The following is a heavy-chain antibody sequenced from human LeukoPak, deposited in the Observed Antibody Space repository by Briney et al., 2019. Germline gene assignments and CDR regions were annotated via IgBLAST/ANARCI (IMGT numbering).Heavy chain of an antibody. D-gene: IGHD6-13*01. CDR1: GFTFSSYD. J-gene: IGHJ3*02. CDR2: LSYDGSKK. Sequence: GGSLRLSCAASGFTFSSYDMSWIRQTPSKGLEWVAVLSYDGSKKDYADSVKGRFTISRDNSKNTLYLQMNSLRAEDTALYYCAKDLGGSSWLREHDTFDIWGQGTMVTVSS. CDR3: AKDLGGSSWLREHDTFDI. V-gene: IGHV3-30*18.